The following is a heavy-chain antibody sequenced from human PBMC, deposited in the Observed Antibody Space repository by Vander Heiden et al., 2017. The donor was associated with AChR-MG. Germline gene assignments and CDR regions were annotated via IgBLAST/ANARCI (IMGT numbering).Heavy chain of an antibody. J-gene: IGHJ3*02. CDR2: NNHSGGST. V-gene: IGHV1-46*01. CDR1: GYTLTSYY. CDR3: ARDELVGDSSAGPRAFDI. Sequence: QVQLVQSGAEVKKPGASVKVSCKESGYTLTSYYMPVVRQALGQGLQLRGINNHSGGSTSYAKKFQGRVTMTRDTSTSTGYRELSSLRSEETAVYYCARDELVGDSSAGPRAFDIWGQGTMVTVSS. D-gene: IGHD3-22*01.